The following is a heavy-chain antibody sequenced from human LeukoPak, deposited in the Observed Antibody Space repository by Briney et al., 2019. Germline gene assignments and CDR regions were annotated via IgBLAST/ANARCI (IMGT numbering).Heavy chain of an antibody. J-gene: IGHJ4*02. CDR1: GGTFSSYA. Sequence: SVKVSCKASGGTFSSYAISWVRQAPGQGLEWMRGIIPIFGTANYAQKFQGRVTITTDESTSTAYMELSSLRSEDTAVYYCARSSIEMATINAYWGQGTLVTVSS. D-gene: IGHD5-24*01. CDR3: ARSSIEMATINAY. CDR2: IIPIFGTA. V-gene: IGHV1-69*05.